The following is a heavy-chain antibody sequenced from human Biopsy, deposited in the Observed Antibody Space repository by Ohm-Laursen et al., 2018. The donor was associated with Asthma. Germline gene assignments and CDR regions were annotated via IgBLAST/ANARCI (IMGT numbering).Heavy chain of an antibody. CDR1: GGSISSGGY. CDR3: ARAQAAQYYYGMDV. CDR2: ISHSGST. V-gene: IGHV4-30-2*01. D-gene: IGHD6-6*01. J-gene: IGHJ6*02. Sequence: TLSLTWPVSGGSISSGGYWTWIRQPPGKGLEWIGYISHSGSTYLNPSLKSRVTISLDRTKSQFSLKLSSVTAADTALYYCARAQAAQYYYGMDVWGQGTTVIVSS.